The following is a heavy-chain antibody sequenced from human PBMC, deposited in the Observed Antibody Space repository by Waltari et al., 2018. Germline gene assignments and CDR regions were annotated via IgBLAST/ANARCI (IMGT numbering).Heavy chain of an antibody. CDR2: IYYSGST. D-gene: IGHD3-3*01. Sequence: QLQLQESGPGLVKPSETLSLTCTVSGGSINSSSYYWGWIRQPPGKGLEWIGSIYYSGSTYYNPSLKSRVTISVDTSKNQFSLKLSSVTAADTAVYYCARQAITIFGVVSNWFDPWGQGTLVTVSS. CDR3: ARQAITIFGVVSNWFDP. V-gene: IGHV4-39*01. CDR1: GGSINSSSYY. J-gene: IGHJ5*02.